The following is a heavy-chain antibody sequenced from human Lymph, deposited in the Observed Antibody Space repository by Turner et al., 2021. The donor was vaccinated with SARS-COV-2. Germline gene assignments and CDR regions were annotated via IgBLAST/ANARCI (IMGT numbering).Heavy chain of an antibody. J-gene: IGHJ2*01. CDR1: GFTFSSYG. Sequence: VPLVESGGGVVQPGRSLRLSCVASGFTFSSYGMYWVGQAPGKGLEWVAVIWYDGSNKYYADSVKSRFTISRDNSKNTLYLQMNSLRAEDTGVCYCARGAAGEWYFDLWGRGTLVTVSS. V-gene: IGHV3-33*01. CDR3: ARGAAGEWYFDL. CDR2: IWYDGSNK. D-gene: IGHD1-26*01.